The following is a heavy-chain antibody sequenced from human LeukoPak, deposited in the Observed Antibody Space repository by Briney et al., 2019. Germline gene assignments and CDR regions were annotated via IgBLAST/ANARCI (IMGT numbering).Heavy chain of an antibody. D-gene: IGHD3-10*01. CDR2: ISAYNGNT. Sequence: GASVKVSCKASGYTFTSYGISWVRQAPGQGLEWMGWISAYNGNTNYAQKLQGRVTMTTDTSTSTAYMELRSLRSDDTAVYYCARDRRVTMVRGVMRHRFDPWGQGTLVTVSS. J-gene: IGHJ5*02. V-gene: IGHV1-18*01. CDR1: GYTFTSYG. CDR3: ARDRRVTMVRGVMRHRFDP.